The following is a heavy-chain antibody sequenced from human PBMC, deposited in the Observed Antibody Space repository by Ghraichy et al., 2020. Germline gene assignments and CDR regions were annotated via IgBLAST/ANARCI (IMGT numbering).Heavy chain of an antibody. CDR2: ISDSGGST. Sequence: LTCAASGFTFSNYAMNWVRQAPGKGLEWVSVISDSGGSTYYADSVKGRFTISRDNSKNTLYLQMNSLSAEDTAIYYCARGKYYDFWSGFYGPDDYWGQGTLVTVSS. D-gene: IGHD3-3*01. CDR3: ARGKYYDFWSGFYGPDDY. V-gene: IGHV3-23*01. CDR1: GFTFSNYA. J-gene: IGHJ4*02.